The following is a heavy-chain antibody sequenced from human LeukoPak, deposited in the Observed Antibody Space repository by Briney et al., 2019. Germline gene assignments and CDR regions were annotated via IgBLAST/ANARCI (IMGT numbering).Heavy chain of an antibody. CDR2: ISYDGSNK. CDR3: ARDDYGDYSFDY. CDR1: GFTFSSNA. J-gene: IGHJ4*02. D-gene: IGHD4-17*01. V-gene: IGHV3-30-3*01. Sequence: GGSLRLSCAASGFTFSSNAMHWVRQAPGKGLEWVAVISYDGSNKYYADSVKGRFTISRDNSKNTLYLQMNSLRAEDTAVYYCARDDYGDYSFDYWGQGTLVTVSS.